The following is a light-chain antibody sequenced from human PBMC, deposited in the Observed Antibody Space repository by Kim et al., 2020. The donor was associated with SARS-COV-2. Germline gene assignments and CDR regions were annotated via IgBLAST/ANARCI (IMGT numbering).Light chain of an antibody. Sequence: LSPGERAAISCRAGQSVSSYLAWYQQKPGQAPRLLIYDASNRATGIPARFSGSGSGTDFTITISSLEPEDFAVYYCQQRSNWPPTFGQGTKVDIK. J-gene: IGKJ1*01. CDR2: DAS. V-gene: IGKV3-11*01. CDR1: QSVSSY. CDR3: QQRSNWPPT.